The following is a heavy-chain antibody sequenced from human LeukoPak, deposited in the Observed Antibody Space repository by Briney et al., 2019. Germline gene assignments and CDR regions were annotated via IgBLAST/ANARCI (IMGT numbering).Heavy chain of an antibody. V-gene: IGHV4-34*01. CDR2: INHSGST. CDR3: ARGSQYYYDITGYYSHDY. J-gene: IGHJ4*02. D-gene: IGHD3-22*01. CDR1: GGSFSGHY. Sequence: PSETLSLTCAVYGGSFSGHYWSWIRQPPGKGLDWIGEINHSGSTNYNPSLKSRVTISVDTSKNQFSLKLSSVTAADTAMYYFARGSQYYYDITGYYSHDYWGQGTLVTVSS.